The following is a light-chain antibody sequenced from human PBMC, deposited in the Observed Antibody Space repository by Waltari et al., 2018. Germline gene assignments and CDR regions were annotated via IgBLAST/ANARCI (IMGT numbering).Light chain of an antibody. V-gene: IGLV2-8*01. CDR1: SSDIGAYDY. CDR3: SSYAGSNNLL. Sequence: QSALTQPPSASGSPGQSVTISCTGTSSDIGAYDYVSWYQQHPGKAPKLIIYEVTNRPSVVPHLFSGSKSANAASLTVSGLQTEDEADYYCSSYAGSNNLLFGGGTKLTVL. J-gene: IGLJ2*01. CDR2: EVT.